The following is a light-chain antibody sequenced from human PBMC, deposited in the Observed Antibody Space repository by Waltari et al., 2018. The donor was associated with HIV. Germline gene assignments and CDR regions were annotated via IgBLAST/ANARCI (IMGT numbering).Light chain of an antibody. CDR3: HQYFSEPFT. CDR2: GGY. V-gene: IGKV1-NL1*01. Sequence: DIQMTQFPPSLSASVGDRVTIICRATQDIGNSVSWYQQRPGKFPKLLLNGGYIGHRGVASSLSGIGSGTEYTLTISSLQPEDFATYYCHQYFSEPFTFGGGTKVEI. CDR1: QDIGNS. J-gene: IGKJ4*01.